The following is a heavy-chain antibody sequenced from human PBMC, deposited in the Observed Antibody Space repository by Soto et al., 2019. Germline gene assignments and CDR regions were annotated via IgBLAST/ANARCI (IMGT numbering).Heavy chain of an antibody. Sequence: QVQLVESGGGVVQPGRSLRLSCAASGFTFSSYVMHWVRQAPGKGLEWVAVVSNDGSNKDYADSVKGRFTISRDNSKNTLYLQMNSLRAEDTAVYYWAKVLLTYTSGSYHTHFDYWGQGTLVTVAS. CDR3: AKVLLTYTSGSYHTHFDY. CDR2: VSNDGSNK. CDR1: GFTFSSYV. D-gene: IGHD6-19*01. V-gene: IGHV3-30*18. J-gene: IGHJ4*02.